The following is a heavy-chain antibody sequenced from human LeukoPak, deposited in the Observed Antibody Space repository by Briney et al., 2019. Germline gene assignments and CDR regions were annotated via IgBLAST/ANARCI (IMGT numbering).Heavy chain of an antibody. CDR2: IYYSGST. CDR1: GGSISSYY. V-gene: IGHV4-59*01. Sequence: SGTLSLTCTVSGGSISSYYWSWIPQPPGKGLEWIGYIYYSGSTNYNPSLKSRVTISVDTSKNQFSLKLSSVTAADTAVYYCARVPRDGTFDYWGQGTLVTVSS. J-gene: IGHJ4*02. CDR3: ARVPRDGTFDY. D-gene: IGHD1-26*01.